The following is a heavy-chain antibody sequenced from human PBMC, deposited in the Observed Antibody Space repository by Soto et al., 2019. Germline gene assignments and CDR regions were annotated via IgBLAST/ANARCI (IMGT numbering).Heavy chain of an antibody. D-gene: IGHD3-10*01. V-gene: IGHV4-31*02. CDR3: ARGGSGTYHV. J-gene: IGHJ4*02. Sequence: SSETLSLTCSVSDDSITGGGCYWSWIRQHPAKGLEWIGSIYYRGSTYYNPSLRSRGTISLDPSQARLSLRLTSLTAADTATYYCARGGSGTYHVWGQGTLVTVSS. CDR1: DDSITGGGCY. CDR2: IYYRGST.